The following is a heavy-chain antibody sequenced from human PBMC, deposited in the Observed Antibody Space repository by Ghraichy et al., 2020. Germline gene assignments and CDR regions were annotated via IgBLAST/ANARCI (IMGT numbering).Heavy chain of an antibody. J-gene: IGHJ3*02. V-gene: IGHV3-49*04. D-gene: IGHD2-15*01. CDR2: IRSKAYGGTT. CDR1: GFTFGDYA. CDR3: TRHPSLRYCSGGSCYPPLAAFDI. Sequence: GGSLRLSCTASGFTFGDYAMSWVRQAPGKGLEWVGFIRSKAYGGTTEYAASVKGRFTISRDDSKSIAYLQMNSLKTEDTAVYYCTRHPSLRYCSGGSCYPPLAAFDIWGQGTMVTVSS.